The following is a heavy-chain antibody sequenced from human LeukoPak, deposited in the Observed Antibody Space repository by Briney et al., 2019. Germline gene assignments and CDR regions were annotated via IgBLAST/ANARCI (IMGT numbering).Heavy chain of an antibody. CDR3: ARDVQPFDY. Sequence: PGESLRLSCVASGFTFNTYNMNWVRQAPGKGLEWVSSITSSSSYIYYADSVKGRFTISRDNAKNSLYLQMNSLRAEDTAVYYCARDVQPFDYWGQGTLVTVSS. V-gene: IGHV3-21*01. CDR1: GFTFNTYN. D-gene: IGHD1-1*01. CDR2: ITSSSSYI. J-gene: IGHJ4*02.